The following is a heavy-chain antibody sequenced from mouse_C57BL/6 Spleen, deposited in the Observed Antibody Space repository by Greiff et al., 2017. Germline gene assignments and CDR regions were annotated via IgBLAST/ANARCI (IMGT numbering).Heavy chain of an antibody. Sequence: VQLQQSGAELVRPGASVKLSCKASGYTFTAYYINWVKQRHGQGLEWIARIYPGSGNTYYNEKFKGKATLTAEKSPSTAYMQLSSLTSEDSAVYFCAREDYYGSSYDYWGQGTTLTVSS. V-gene: IGHV1-76*01. J-gene: IGHJ2*01. CDR3: AREDYYGSSYDY. D-gene: IGHD1-1*01. CDR2: IYPGSGNT. CDR1: GYTFTAYY.